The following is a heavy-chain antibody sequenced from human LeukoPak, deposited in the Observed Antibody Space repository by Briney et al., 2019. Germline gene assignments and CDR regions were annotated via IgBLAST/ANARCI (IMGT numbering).Heavy chain of an antibody. CDR2: MNPNSGNT. CDR3: AAYYGTFPDAFDI. Sequence: GASVKVSCKASGYTFTSYDINWVRQATGQGLEWMGWMNPNSGNTGYAQKFQGRVTMTRNTSISTAYMELSSLRSEDTAVYYCAAYYGTFPDAFDIWGQGTMVTVSS. CDR1: GYTFTSYD. J-gene: IGHJ3*02. D-gene: IGHD3-3*01. V-gene: IGHV1-8*01.